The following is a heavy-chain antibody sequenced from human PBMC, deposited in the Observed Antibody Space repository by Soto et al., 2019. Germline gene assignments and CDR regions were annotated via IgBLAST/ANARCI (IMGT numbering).Heavy chain of an antibody. J-gene: IGHJ4*02. CDR1: GFSFVNYA. Sequence: GGSLRLSSAASGFSFVNYAMNWVRQAPGKGLEWVSGLSGSGTSTYYADSVKGRFTISRDNSRDTLFLQMNSLTADDTAVYYCAKATTNGGWFNPFDSWGQGALVTVSS. CDR2: LSGSGTST. V-gene: IGHV3-23*01. D-gene: IGHD6-19*01. CDR3: AKATTNGGWFNPFDS.